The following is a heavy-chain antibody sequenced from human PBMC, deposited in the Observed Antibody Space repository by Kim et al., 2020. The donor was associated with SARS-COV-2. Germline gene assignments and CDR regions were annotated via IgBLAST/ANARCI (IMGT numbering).Heavy chain of an antibody. V-gene: IGHV3-48*02. D-gene: IGHD1-26*01. Sequence: GGSLRLSCAASGFTFSSYSMNWVRQAPGKGLEWVSYISSSSSTIYYADAVKGRFTISRDNAKNSLYLQMNSLRDEDTAVYYCARESEQPYYYGMDVWGQGTTVTVSS. CDR1: GFTFSSYS. J-gene: IGHJ6*02. CDR3: ARESEQPYYYGMDV. CDR2: ISSSSSTI.